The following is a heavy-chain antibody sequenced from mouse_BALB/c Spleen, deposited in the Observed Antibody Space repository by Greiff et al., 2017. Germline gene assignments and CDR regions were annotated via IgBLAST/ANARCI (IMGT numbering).Heavy chain of an antibody. Sequence: VQLKESGPGLVKPSQSLSLTCTVTGYSITSDYAWNWIRQFPGNKLEWMGYISYSGSTSYNPSLKSRISITRDTSKNQFFLQLNSVTTEDTATYYCARSDGYYKYYFDYWGQGTTLTVSS. V-gene: IGHV3-2*02. CDR3: ARSDGYYKYYFDY. J-gene: IGHJ2*01. CDR1: GYSITSDYA. CDR2: ISYSGST. D-gene: IGHD2-3*01.